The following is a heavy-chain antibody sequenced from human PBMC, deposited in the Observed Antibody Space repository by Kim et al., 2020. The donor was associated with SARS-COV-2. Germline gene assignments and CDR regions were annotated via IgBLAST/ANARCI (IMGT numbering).Heavy chain of an antibody. CDR1: GGSISSSSYY. D-gene: IGHD6-13*01. CDR3: ARDLSPYSSSWYY. V-gene: IGHV4-39*07. J-gene: IGHJ4*02. Sequence: SETLSLTCTVSGGSISSSSYYWGWIRQPPGKGLEWIGSIYYSGSTYYNPSLKSRVTISVDTSKNQFSLKLSSVTAADTAVYYCARDLSPYSSSWYYWGQGTLVTVSS. CDR2: IYYSGST.